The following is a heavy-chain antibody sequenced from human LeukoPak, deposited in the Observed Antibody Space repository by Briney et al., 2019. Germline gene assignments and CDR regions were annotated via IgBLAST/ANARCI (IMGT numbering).Heavy chain of an antibody. CDR3: AREVWIRGSYFDY. D-gene: IGHD3-16*01. CDR2: IHSGVAT. J-gene: IGHJ4*02. CDR1: GISVSSNY. V-gene: IGHV3-66*01. Sequence: GGSLRLSCEASGISVSSNYMSWVRQAPGKGLEWVSVIHSGVATYYAESVRGRFTISRDEAKNTSYLQMSNLRAEDTAVYYCAREVWIRGSYFDYWGEGTLVTVSS.